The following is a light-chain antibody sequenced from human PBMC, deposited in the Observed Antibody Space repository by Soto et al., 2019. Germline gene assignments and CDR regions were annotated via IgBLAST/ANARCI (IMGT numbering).Light chain of an antibody. CDR2: GAS. CDR3: QQRSGWPPDT. CDR1: QSVANY. V-gene: IGKV3-11*01. Sequence: ELVLTQSPATLSLSPGERATLSCRASQSVANYLAWYQQKPGQAPRLLIYGASNRDTGIPARFSGSGSGTDYTRTIGSLETEDFAVYYCQQRSGWPPDTFGQGTKVEIK. J-gene: IGKJ2*01.